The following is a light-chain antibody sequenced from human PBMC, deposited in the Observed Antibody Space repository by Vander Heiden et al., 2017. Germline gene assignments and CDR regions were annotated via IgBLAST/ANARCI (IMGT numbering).Light chain of an antibody. Sequence: DIQMTQSPSSLSASVGDRVTIPCRASQSIATYLNWYQRKPGKAPKLLIYTTSSLQSGVPSRFSGSGSGTDFTLTISSLQPEDFAVYYCQQSYSTPHTFAQGTKLEIK. CDR1: QSIATY. CDR3: QQSYSTPHT. CDR2: TTS. J-gene: IGKJ2*01. V-gene: IGKV1-39*01.